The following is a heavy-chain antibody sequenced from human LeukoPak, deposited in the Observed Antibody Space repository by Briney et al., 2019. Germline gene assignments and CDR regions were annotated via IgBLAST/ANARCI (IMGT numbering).Heavy chain of an antibody. CDR1: GFTFSSYA. Sequence: PGGSLRLSCAASGFTFSSYAMSWVRQAPGKGLEWVSAISGSGGSTYYADSVKGRFTISRNISKNTLYLQMNSLRAEDTAVYYCAKAPPSSYYYSYGMDVWGQGTTVTVSS. CDR3: AKAPPSSYYYSYGMDV. J-gene: IGHJ6*02. V-gene: IGHV3-23*01. D-gene: IGHD6-13*01. CDR2: ISGSGGST.